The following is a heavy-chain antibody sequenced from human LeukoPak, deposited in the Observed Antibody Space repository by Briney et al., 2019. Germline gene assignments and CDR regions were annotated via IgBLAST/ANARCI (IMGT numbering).Heavy chain of an antibody. V-gene: IGHV3-30*03. CDR3: ATCNPYYYGSRNLKELDY. J-gene: IGHJ4*02. CDR1: GFTFSSYE. CDR2: TSSDGSRN. Sequence: GGSLRLSCAASGFTFSSYEMNWVRQAPGKGLEWVAVTSSDGSRNHYADSVKGRFTISRDNSKNTLYLQMSSLRAEDTAVYYCATCNPYYYGSRNLKELDYWGQGTLVTVSS. D-gene: IGHD3-10*01.